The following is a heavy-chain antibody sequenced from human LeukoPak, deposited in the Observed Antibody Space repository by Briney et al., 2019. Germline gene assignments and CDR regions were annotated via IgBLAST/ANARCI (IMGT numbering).Heavy chain of an antibody. V-gene: IGHV1-2*02. Sequence: VASVKVSCKASGYTFTGYYMHWVRQAPGQGLEWMGWINPNSGGTNYAQKFQGRVTMTRDTSISTAYMELSRLRSDDTAVYYCAPQYCGGDCPFDYWGQGTLVTVSS. CDR3: APQYCGGDCPFDY. D-gene: IGHD2-21*02. CDR2: INPNSGGT. CDR1: GYTFTGYY. J-gene: IGHJ4*02.